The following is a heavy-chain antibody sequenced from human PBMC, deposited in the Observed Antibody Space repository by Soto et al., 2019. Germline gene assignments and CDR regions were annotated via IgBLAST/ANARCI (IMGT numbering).Heavy chain of an antibody. D-gene: IGHD6-19*01. CDR2: ITSDTNTI. J-gene: IGHJ4*02. V-gene: IGHV3-48*02. Sequence: EVQLVESGGGLVQPGGSLRLTCAASGFPFSIYSMNWVRQAPGKGLEWSSYITSDTNTIKYADSVKGRFTISRDNAKNLVYLQMNSLSDEDTAVYFCARSVEGHFDYWGQGTVVTVSS. CDR1: GFPFSIYS. CDR3: ARSVEGHFDY.